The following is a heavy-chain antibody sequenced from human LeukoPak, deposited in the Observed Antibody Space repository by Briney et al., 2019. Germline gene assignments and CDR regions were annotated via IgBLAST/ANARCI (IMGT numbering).Heavy chain of an antibody. Sequence: PGGSLRLSCEGSGFSVSTNYMNWVRQAPGKGLEWVSILYSGGSTYYADSVKGRFTVSRDSSKNTLYLHMNSPRAEDTAVSYCARVGDHYHWYLDVWGRGTLVTASS. CDR3: ARVGDHYHWYLDV. D-gene: IGHD3-10*01. V-gene: IGHV3-53*01. J-gene: IGHJ2*01. CDR2: LYSGGST. CDR1: GFSVSTNY.